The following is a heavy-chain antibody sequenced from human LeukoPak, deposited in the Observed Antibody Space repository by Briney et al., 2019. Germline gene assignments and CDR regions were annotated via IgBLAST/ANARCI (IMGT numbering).Heavy chain of an antibody. V-gene: IGHV4-30-4*01. CDR1: GGSISSANYY. Sequence: SQTLSLTCTVPGGSISSANYYWNWIRQPPGKGLEWIGYISYSGSTHYNPSLKSRVTISVDTSKNQFSLKLSSVTAADTAVYYCARGDYTIFGVVMASYFDYWGQGTLVTVSS. D-gene: IGHD3-3*01. J-gene: IGHJ4*02. CDR2: ISYSGST. CDR3: ARGDYTIFGVVMASYFDY.